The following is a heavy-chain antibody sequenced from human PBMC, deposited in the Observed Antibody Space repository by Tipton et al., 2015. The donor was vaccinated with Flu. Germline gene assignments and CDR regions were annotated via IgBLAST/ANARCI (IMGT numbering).Heavy chain of an antibody. CDR3: ARGRGYCVTTTCLLPFDF. J-gene: IGHJ4*02. CDR1: GFTFSSYA. Sequence: SLRLSCAASGFTFSSYAMSWVRQAPGKGLEWVSAISGSGGSTYYADSVKGRFTISRDNSKNTLYLQMNSLRAEDTAVYYCARGRGYCVTTTCLLPFDFWGQGTLVTVSS. CDR2: ISGSGGST. D-gene: IGHD2-2*01. V-gene: IGHV3-23*01.